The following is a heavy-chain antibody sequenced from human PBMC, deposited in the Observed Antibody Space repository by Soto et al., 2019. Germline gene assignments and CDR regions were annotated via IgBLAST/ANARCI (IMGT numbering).Heavy chain of an antibody. CDR2: IYSSGST. V-gene: IGHV4-39*01. D-gene: IGHD6-13*01. CDR3: LTSSWLDAFDI. J-gene: IGHJ3*02. Sequence: PPEKIPYPRIVSGGSLSSSCYCWCWIRQTQGKGLDRPGRIYSSGSTSYNPSLKSRVTISVDTSKNKFSLKLSSVTAADSAVYYCLTSSWLDAFDIWGQCTM. CDR1: GGSLSSSCYC.